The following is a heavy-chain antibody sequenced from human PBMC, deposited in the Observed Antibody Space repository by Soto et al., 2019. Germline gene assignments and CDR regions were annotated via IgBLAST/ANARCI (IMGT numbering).Heavy chain of an antibody. D-gene: IGHD6-19*01. V-gene: IGHV1-69*02. CDR3: ARGIAVAGLNWFDP. CDR2: IIPILGIA. J-gene: IGHJ5*02. CDR1: GGTFSSYT. Sequence: EASVKVSCKASGGTFSSYTISWVRQAPGQGLEWMGRIIPILGIANYAQKFQGRVTITADKSTSTAYVELSSLRSEDTAVYYCARGIAVAGLNWFDPWGQGTLVTVSS.